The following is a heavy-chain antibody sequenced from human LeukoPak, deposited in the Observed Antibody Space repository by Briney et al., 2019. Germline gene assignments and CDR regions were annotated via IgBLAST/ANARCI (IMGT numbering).Heavy chain of an antibody. V-gene: IGHV4-34*01. CDR1: GGSFSGYY. Sequence: SETLSLTCAVYGGSFSGYYWSWIRQPPGKGLEWIGEINHSGSTNYNPSLKSRVTISVDTSKNQFSLKLSSVTAADTAVYYCARDLISVPAAMRGYYYYYGMDVWGQGTTVTVSS. CDR2: INHSGST. CDR3: ARDLISVPAAMRGYYYYYGMDV. J-gene: IGHJ6*02. D-gene: IGHD2-2*01.